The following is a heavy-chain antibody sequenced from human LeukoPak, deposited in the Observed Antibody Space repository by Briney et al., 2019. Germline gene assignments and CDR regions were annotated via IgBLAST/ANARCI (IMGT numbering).Heavy chain of an antibody. V-gene: IGHV4-30-4*01. CDR1: GGSISSGDYY. Sequence: SETLSLTCTVSGGSISSGDYYWSWIRQPPGKGLEWIEYIYYSGNTYYNPSLKSRVTISVDTSKNQFSLKLSSVTDADTAVYYCAREPTTVVTPLGYAFDIWGQGTMVTVSS. J-gene: IGHJ3*02. D-gene: IGHD4-23*01. CDR2: IYYSGNT. CDR3: AREPTTVVTPLGYAFDI.